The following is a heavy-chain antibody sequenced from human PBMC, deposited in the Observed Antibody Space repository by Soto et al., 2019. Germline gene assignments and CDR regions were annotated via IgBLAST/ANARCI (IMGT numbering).Heavy chain of an antibody. CDR1: GYTFTSYA. J-gene: IGHJ5*02. D-gene: IGHD3-10*01. CDR3: ARGRRARGGNWFDP. CDR2: INAGNGNT. V-gene: IGHV1-3*01. Sequence: EASVKVSCKASGYTFTSYAMHWVRQAPGQRLEWMGWINAGNGNTKYSQKFQGRVTITRDTSASTAYMELSSLRSEDTAVYYCARGRRARGGNWFDPWGQGTLVTVSS.